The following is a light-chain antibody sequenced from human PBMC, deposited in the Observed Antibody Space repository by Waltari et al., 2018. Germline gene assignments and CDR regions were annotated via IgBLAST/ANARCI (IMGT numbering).Light chain of an antibody. CDR2: DGS. J-gene: IGLJ3*02. V-gene: IGLV2-14*01. Sequence: QSALTQPTSVSGSPGQSITISCTGTSSAVGFYNYVSWYQQYPGKVPRLLIYDGSERPSEISSRFSGSKSGNTASLTISGLQADDEADYYCNSYTGSSSWVFGGGTKLTVL. CDR3: NSYTGSSSWV. CDR1: SSAVGFYNY.